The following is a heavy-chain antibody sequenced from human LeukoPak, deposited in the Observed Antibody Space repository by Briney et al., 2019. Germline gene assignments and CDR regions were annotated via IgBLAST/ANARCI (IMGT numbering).Heavy chain of an antibody. CDR2: IYPGDSDA. J-gene: IGHJ4*02. Sequence: GESLKISSKGSGYSFTTYWIGWVRQMPGKGLEWMGIIYPGDSDARYSPSFQGQVTISVDKSISTAYLQWSSLKASDTAMYYCARQIVGATRRSFDYWGQGTLVTVSS. CDR1: GYSFTTYW. V-gene: IGHV5-51*01. CDR3: ARQIVGATRRSFDY. D-gene: IGHD1-26*01.